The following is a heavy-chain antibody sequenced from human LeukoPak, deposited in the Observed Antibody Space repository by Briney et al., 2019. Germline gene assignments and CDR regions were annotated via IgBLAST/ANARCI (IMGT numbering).Heavy chain of an antibody. CDR1: GFTFDDYA. Sequence: GRSLRLSCAASGFTFDDYAMHWVRQAPGKGLEWVSGISWNSGSIGYADSVKGRFTISRDNAKNSLCLQMNSLRAEDTALYYCAKGVSGYQGGWFDPWGQGTLVTVSS. CDR2: ISWNSGSI. CDR3: AKGVSGYQGGWFDP. J-gene: IGHJ5*02. D-gene: IGHD3-22*01. V-gene: IGHV3-9*01.